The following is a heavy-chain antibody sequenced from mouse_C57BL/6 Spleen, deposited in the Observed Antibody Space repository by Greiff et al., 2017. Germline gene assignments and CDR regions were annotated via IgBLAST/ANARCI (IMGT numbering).Heavy chain of an antibody. CDR1: GYTFTSYD. V-gene: IGHV1-85*01. Sequence: QVHVKQSGPELVKPGASVKLSCKASGYTFTSYDINWVKQRPGQGLEWIGWIYPRDGSTKYNEKFKGKATLTVDTSSSTAYMELHSLTSEDSAVYFCARDYYGSSSYYFDYWGQGTTLTVSS. CDR2: IYPRDGST. D-gene: IGHD1-1*01. J-gene: IGHJ2*01. CDR3: ARDYYGSSSYYFDY.